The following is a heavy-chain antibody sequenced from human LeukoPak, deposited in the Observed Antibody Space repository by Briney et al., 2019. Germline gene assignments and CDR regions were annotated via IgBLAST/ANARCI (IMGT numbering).Heavy chain of an antibody. Sequence: ASVKVSCKASGYTFTTYDINWVRHATGQGPEWMGWMNPNSGNTGYAQKFQGRVTMTRNTSMSTAYMELNSLRSEDTAVYYCARANYYGSGKKDLDYWGQGTLVTVSS. V-gene: IGHV1-8*01. CDR3: ARANYYGSGKKDLDY. J-gene: IGHJ4*02. D-gene: IGHD3-10*01. CDR1: GYTFTTYD. CDR2: MNPNSGNT.